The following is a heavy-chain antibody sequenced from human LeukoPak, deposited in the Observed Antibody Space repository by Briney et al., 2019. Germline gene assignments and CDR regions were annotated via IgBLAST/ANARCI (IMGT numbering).Heavy chain of an antibody. CDR3: ARERGILRGDAFDI. V-gene: IGHV4-4*07. Sequence: SETLSLTCTASGVSFSTYYWTWLRQPAGKGLEWIGRIYSSGNTNYNPSLESRVTMSIDTSKNQFSLKLTSVTAADTAVHYCARERGILRGDAFDIWGQGTVVTVSS. CDR2: IYSSGNT. J-gene: IGHJ3*02. D-gene: IGHD1-26*01. CDR1: GVSFSTYY.